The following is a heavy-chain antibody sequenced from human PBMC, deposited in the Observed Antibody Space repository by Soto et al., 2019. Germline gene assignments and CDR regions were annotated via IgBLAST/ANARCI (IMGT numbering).Heavy chain of an antibody. CDR1: ECTFSNHA. V-gene: IGHV3-23*01. Sequence: SLRHSCTASECTFSNHAMSWVRQAPGKGLEWVSAISGSGGSTYYADSVKGRFTISRDNSKNTLYLQMNSLRAEDTAVYYCAKTLYYYDSSGYQWGQGTLVTVSS. CDR3: AKTLYYYDSSGYQ. CDR2: ISGSGGST. J-gene: IGHJ4*02. D-gene: IGHD3-22*01.